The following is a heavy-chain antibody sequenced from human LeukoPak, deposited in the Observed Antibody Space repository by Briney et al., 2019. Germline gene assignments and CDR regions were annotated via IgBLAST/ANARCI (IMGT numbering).Heavy chain of an antibody. CDR3: VRSRYDYVWGTIDY. Sequence: GGSLRLSCAASGFSFGSHAMSWVRQAPGKGLEWVSAISGSGGSTYYADSVKGRFTISRDNSKNTLYLQMNSLRAEDTAVYYCVRSRYDYVWGTIDYWGQGTLVTVSS. D-gene: IGHD3-16*01. V-gene: IGHV3-23*01. CDR1: GFSFGSHA. CDR2: ISGSGGST. J-gene: IGHJ4*02.